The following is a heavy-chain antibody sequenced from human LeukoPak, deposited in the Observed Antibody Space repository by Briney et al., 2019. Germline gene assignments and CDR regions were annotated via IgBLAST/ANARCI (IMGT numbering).Heavy chain of an antibody. CDR1: GFTFSNAW. D-gene: IGHD3-10*01. Sequence: GGSLRLSCAASGFTFSNAWMSWVRQAPGKGLEWVGRIKSKTDGGTTDYAAPVKGRFTISRDDSKNTLYLQMNSLKTEDTAVYYCTTRLDGDSYGPQALRGYYGSGSFGYWGQGTLVTVSS. V-gene: IGHV3-15*01. CDR2: IKSKTDGGTT. CDR3: TTRLDGDSYGPQALRGYYGSGSFGY. J-gene: IGHJ4*02.